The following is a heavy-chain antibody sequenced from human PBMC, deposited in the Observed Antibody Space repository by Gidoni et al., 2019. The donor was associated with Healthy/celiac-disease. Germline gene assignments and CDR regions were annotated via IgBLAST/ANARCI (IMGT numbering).Heavy chain of an antibody. J-gene: IGHJ6*02. CDR2: FSWKGGGR. D-gene: IGHD3-16*02. CDR3: ARDDGTDDDWWGYHSAKSDGYYSMDV. Sequence: EVQLLESGGGLVLPGRSLSPSCPPPGSTFGASAFPWVRPAPGKGRGWVRGFSWKGGGRGDADSEEGRFTNSGDNVKGSLNMQRDSLRAEETVLYYSARDDGTDDDWWGYHSAKSDGYYSMDVWGQGTTVTVSS. V-gene: IGHV3-9*01. CDR1: GSTFGASA.